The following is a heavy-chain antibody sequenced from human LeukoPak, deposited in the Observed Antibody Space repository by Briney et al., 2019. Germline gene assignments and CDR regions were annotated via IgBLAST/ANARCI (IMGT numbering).Heavy chain of an antibody. CDR2: ISSSSSTI. V-gene: IGHV3-48*03. Sequence: GGYLRLSCAASGFTFSSYEMNWVRQAPGKRLEWVSYISSSSSTIYYADSVKGRFTISRDNAKNSLYLQMDRLRAEDTAVYYCARSRVSYDYVWGSYRRWDSSGYPKGYYYGMDVWGQGTTVTVSS. CDR1: GFTFSSYE. CDR3: ARSRVSYDYVWGSYRRWDSSGYPKGYYYGMDV. J-gene: IGHJ6*02. D-gene: IGHD3-16*02.